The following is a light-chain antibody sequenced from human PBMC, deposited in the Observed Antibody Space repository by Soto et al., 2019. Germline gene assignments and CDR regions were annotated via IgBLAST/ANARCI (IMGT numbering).Light chain of an antibody. J-gene: IGKJ1*01. V-gene: IGKV3-20*01. CDR3: QQSETWT. CDR1: QSVSSSY. Sequence: EILLTQSPGTLSLSPGERATLSCRASQSVSSSYLAWYQQKPGQAPRLLIYGASSRATGIPDRFSGSGSGTDFTLTISRLEPEDFAVYYCQQSETWTFGQGTKVDIK. CDR2: GAS.